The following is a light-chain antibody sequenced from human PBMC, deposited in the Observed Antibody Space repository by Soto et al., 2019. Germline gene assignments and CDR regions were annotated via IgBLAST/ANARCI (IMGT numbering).Light chain of an antibody. CDR1: QSVSSY. J-gene: IGKJ1*01. Sequence: EIVLTQSPATLSLSPGERATISCWASQSVSSYLAWYQHKPGQAPRILIYDASNRATGTPDRFSCSGSGTDFTLTISSLEPEDFAVYYCQQRSNWPWTFGQGTNVEIK. CDR2: DAS. V-gene: IGKV3-11*01. CDR3: QQRSNWPWT.